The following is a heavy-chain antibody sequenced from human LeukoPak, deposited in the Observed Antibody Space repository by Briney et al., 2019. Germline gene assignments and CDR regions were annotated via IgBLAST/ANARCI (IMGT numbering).Heavy chain of an antibody. Sequence: PGGSLRLSCAASGFSFSDYYMGWIRQAPGKGLDWVSFISNSGSGSITYYADSVKGRFTISRDNAKNSLYLQMDSLRVEDTAIYYCAKDIVAAGLFFDYWGQGTLVTVSS. V-gene: IGHV3-11*01. D-gene: IGHD6-13*01. CDR1: GFSFSDYY. CDR3: AKDIVAAGLFFDY. CDR2: ISNSGSGSIT. J-gene: IGHJ4*02.